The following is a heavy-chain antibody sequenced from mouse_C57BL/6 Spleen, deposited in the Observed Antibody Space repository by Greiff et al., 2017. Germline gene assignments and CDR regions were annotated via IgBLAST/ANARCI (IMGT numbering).Heavy chain of an antibody. CDR1: GFTFSDYG. J-gene: IGHJ4*01. D-gene: IGHD2-1*01. CDR2: ISSGSSTI. V-gene: IGHV5-17*01. Sequence: EVKLMESGGGLVKPGGSLKLSCAASGFTFSDYGMHWVRQAPEKGLEWVAYISSGSSTIYYADTVKGRFTISRDNAKNTLFLQMTSLRSEDTAMYYCAKRAYGNAMDYWGQGTSVTVSS. CDR3: AKRAYGNAMDY.